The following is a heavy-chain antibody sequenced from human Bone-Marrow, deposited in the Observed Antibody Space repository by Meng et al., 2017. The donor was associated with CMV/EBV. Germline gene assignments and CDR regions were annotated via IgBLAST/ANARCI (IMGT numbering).Heavy chain of an antibody. V-gene: IGHV4-39*07. CDR3: ASITLWYTRFDY. J-gene: IGHJ4*02. Sequence: SETLSLTCSVSGDSIMKNNYYWGWIRQSPGKGLEWIGSISYSGSTYYTPSLKSRVTISVDTSKSQFSLNLSSVTAADTAIYYCASITLWYTRFDYWGQGTLVTVSS. CDR1: GDSIMKNNYY. D-gene: IGHD2-21*01. CDR2: ISYSGST.